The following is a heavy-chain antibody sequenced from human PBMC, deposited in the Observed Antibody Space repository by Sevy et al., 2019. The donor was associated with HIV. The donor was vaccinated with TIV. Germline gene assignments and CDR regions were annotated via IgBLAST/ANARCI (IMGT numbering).Heavy chain of an antibody. CDR2: IIPIFGTA. CDR1: GGTFSSYA. J-gene: IGHJ6*02. D-gene: IGHD6-13*01. V-gene: IGHV1-69*13. Sequence: ASVKVSCKASGGTFSSYAISWVRQAPGQGLEWMGGIIPIFGTANYAQKFQGRVTITADESTSTAYMELRILRSEDTAVYYCARGPAAAGFYYYYYGMDVWGQGTTVTVSS. CDR3: ARGPAAAGFYYYYYGMDV.